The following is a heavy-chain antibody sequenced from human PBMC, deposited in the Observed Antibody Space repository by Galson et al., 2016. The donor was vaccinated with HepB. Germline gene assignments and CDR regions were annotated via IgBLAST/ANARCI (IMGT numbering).Heavy chain of an antibody. CDR2: ISRSSSYI. D-gene: IGHD3-16*01. Sequence: SLRLSCAASGFTFSDYYMSWIRQAPGKGLEWISYISRSSSYIIYADSVKGRFTITRDDAKNSLNLQMNSLRAEDTVVYYCAREGRGAYSNPIDSWGQGTLVTVSS. J-gene: IGHJ4*02. V-gene: IGHV3-11*06. CDR3: AREGRGAYSNPIDS. CDR1: GFTFSDYY.